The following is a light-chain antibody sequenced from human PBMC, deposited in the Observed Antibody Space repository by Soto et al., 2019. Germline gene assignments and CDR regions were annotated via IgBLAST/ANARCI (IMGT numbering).Light chain of an antibody. J-gene: IGLJ2*01. CDR1: SSNIGAGYD. CDR3: QSYDSSLSGVI. CDR2: GDT. Sequence: QSVLTKPPSVSGAPGQRVTISCTGSSSNIGAGYDVHWYLQLPGTAPKLLVYGDTNRPSGVPDRFSGSKSGTSASLAITGLQAEDEADYYCQSYDSSLSGVIFGGGTKLTVL. V-gene: IGLV1-40*01.